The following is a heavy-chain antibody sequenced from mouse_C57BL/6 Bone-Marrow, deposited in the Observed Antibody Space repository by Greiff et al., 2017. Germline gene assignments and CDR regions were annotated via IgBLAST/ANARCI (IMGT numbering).Heavy chain of an antibody. J-gene: IGHJ3*01. CDR1: GYTFTDYE. CDR2: IDPETGGT. CDR3: TRLLRYHQAWFAY. V-gene: IGHV1-15*01. Sequence: VQVVESGAELVRPGASVTLSCKASGYTFTDYEMHWVKQTPVHGLEWIGAIDPETGGTAYNQKFKGKAILTADKSSSTAYMELRSLTSEDSAVYYCTRLLRYHQAWFAYWGQGTLVTVSA. D-gene: IGHD1-1*01.